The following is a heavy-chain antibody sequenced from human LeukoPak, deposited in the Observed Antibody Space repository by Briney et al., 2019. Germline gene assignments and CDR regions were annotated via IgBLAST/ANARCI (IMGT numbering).Heavy chain of an antibody. D-gene: IGHD3-10*01. CDR1: GFTFSSYG. CDR3: ARRTLLRGVIIKDDY. V-gene: IGHV3-23*01. Sequence: GGSLRLSCAASGFTFSSYGMSWVRQAPGKGLEWVSAISGSGGSTYYADSVKGRFTISRDNSKNTLYLQMNSLRAEDTAVFYCARRTLLRGVIIKDDYWGQGTLVTVSS. J-gene: IGHJ4*02. CDR2: ISGSGGST.